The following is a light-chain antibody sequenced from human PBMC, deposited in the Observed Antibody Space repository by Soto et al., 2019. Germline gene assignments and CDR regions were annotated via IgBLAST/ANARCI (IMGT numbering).Light chain of an antibody. V-gene: IGKV3-15*01. CDR2: GAS. J-gene: IGKJ1*01. CDR1: QSVNSD. CDR3: QQYNNWPPGT. Sequence: EIVMTQSPATLSVSPGERATLSCRASQSVNSDLAWYQQKPGQAPRLLIYGASARATGIPARFSGSGSGTEFTLTINSLQSEDFAVYYCQQYNNWPPGTFGQGTKVEIK.